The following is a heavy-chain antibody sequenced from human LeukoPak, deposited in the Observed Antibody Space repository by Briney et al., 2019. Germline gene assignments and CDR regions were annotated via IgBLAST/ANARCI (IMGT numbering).Heavy chain of an antibody. CDR3: ARGLSNSI. J-gene: IGHJ4*02. V-gene: IGHV4-34*01. CDR1: GGSFSGYY. Sequence: PSETLSLTCAVYGGSFSGYYWSWIRQPPGKGLEWIGEINHRGSTNYNPSLKSRVTISVDTSKNQFSLKLSSVTAADTAVYYCARGLSNSIWGQGTLVTVSS. D-gene: IGHD2/OR15-2a*01. CDR2: INHRGST.